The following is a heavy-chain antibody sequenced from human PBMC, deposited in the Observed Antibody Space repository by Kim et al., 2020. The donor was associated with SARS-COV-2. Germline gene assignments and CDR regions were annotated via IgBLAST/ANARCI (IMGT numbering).Heavy chain of an antibody. Sequence: GGSLRLSCAASGFTFDDYAMHWVRQAPGKGLEWVSGISWNSGSIGYADSVKGRFTISRDNAKNSLYLQMNSLRAEDTALYYCAKANYGSGSPSPHWYFDLWGRGTLVTVSS. CDR1: GFTFDDYA. J-gene: IGHJ2*01. CDR2: ISWNSGSI. D-gene: IGHD3-10*01. CDR3: AKANYGSGSPSPHWYFDL. V-gene: IGHV3-9*01.